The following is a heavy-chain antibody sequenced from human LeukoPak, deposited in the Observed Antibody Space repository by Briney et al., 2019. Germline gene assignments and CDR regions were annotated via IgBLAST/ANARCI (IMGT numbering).Heavy chain of an antibody. D-gene: IGHD3-22*01. CDR1: GDSISSGGYY. CDR3: ARELTYYYDSSGYGDAFDI. CDR2: IYYGGSTYYNA. J-gene: IGHJ3*02. Sequence: PSETLSLTCTVSGDSISSGGYYWSWIRQHPGKGLEWIGYIYYGGSTYYNAYYNPSLKTRIIISVDTSKNQFSLKLSSVTAADTAVYYCARELTYYYDSSGYGDAFDIWGQGTMVTVSS. V-gene: IGHV4-30-4*08.